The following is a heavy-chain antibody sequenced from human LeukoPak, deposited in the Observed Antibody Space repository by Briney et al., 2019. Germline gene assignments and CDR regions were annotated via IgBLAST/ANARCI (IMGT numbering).Heavy chain of an antibody. D-gene: IGHD2-21*02. J-gene: IGHJ6*02. CDR2: VSYKGVT. V-gene: IGHV4-39*07. CDR3: ARDSYSVVVTDGNYYYYGMDV. CDR1: GASTTNSRYY. Sequence: SETLSLTCSVSGASTTNSRYYWVWIRQPPGKGLEWIGSVSYKGVTYYGPSFRSRFAISVDTSKNQFSLKLSSVTAADTAVYYCARDSYSVVVTDGNYYYYGMDVWGQGTTVTVSS.